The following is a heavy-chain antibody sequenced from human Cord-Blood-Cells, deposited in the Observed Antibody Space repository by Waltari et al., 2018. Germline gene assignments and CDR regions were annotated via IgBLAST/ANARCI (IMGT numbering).Heavy chain of an antibody. V-gene: IGHV3-21*01. Sequence: EVQLVESGGGLVKPGGSLRLSCAASGFTLSSYSMNWVRQAPGKGLEWVSSISSSSYIYYADSVKGRFTISRDNAKNSLYLQMNSLRAEDTAVYYCARTPVQDILTGPLFDYWGQGTLVTVSS. CDR1: GFTLSSYS. J-gene: IGHJ4*02. CDR3: ARTPVQDILTGPLFDY. CDR2: ISSSSYI. D-gene: IGHD3-9*01.